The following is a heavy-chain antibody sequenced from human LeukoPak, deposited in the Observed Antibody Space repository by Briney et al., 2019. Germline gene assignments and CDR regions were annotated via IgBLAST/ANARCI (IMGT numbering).Heavy chain of an antibody. Sequence: HRASVNVSCKASGGTFSSYAISWVRQAPGQGLEWMGGIIPIFGTANYAQKFQGRVTITADESTSTAYMELSSLRSEDTAVYYCARDPPRYCSSTSCGGSYYGMDVWGRGTTVTVSS. CDR3: ARDPPRYCSSTSCGGSYYGMDV. D-gene: IGHD2-2*01. V-gene: IGHV1-69*13. J-gene: IGHJ6*02. CDR2: IIPIFGTA. CDR1: GGTFSSYA.